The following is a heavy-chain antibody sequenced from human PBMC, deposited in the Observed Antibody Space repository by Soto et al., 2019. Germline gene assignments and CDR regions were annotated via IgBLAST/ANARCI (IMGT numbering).Heavy chain of an antibody. Sequence: EVPLVESGGGLVQAWGSLRLSCAASGFTFSSYDMHWVRQATGKGLEWVSAIGAAGDTYYPGCVKGRFTISRENAKNSLYLQMNSLRAEDTAVYYCARSFPLRGNGMYVWGQGTTVTVSS. CDR2: IGAAGDT. D-gene: IGHD3-10*01. CDR1: GFTFSSYD. J-gene: IGHJ6*02. CDR3: ARSFPLRGNGMYV. V-gene: IGHV3-13*01.